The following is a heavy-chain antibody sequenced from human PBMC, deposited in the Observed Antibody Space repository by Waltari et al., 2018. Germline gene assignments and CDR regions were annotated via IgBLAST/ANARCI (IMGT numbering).Heavy chain of an antibody. CDR2: IFPGDSDT. J-gene: IGHJ4*02. V-gene: IGHV5-51*01. CDR3: ARHGGSGWYEDY. D-gene: IGHD6-13*01. CDR1: GFSFSNYW. Sequence: QLVQSGAEVKKPGESLKISCQVSGFSFSNYWIAWVRQMPGKGLEWMGIIFPGDSDTRYNPSFQGHVTLSADKSINTAYLQCNSLKASDTAIYYCARHGGSGWYEDYWGQGTLVTVSS.